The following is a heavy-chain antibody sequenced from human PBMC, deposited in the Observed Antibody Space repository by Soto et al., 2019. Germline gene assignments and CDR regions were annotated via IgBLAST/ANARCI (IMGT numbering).Heavy chain of an antibody. V-gene: IGHV1-46*01. CDR1: GYTFTSYY. Sequence: QVQLVQSGAEVKKPGASVKVSCKASGYTFTSYYMHWVRQAPGQGLEWMGIINPSGGSTSYAQKFQGRVTMTWDTATSTVYMELSSLRSEDTAVYYCARGEEMATITRLVSYWGQGTLVTVSS. D-gene: IGHD5-12*01. CDR3: ARGEEMATITRLVSY. J-gene: IGHJ4*02. CDR2: INPSGGST.